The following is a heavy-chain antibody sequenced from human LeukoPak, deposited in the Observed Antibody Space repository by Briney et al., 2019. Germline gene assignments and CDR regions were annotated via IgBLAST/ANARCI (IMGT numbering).Heavy chain of an antibody. V-gene: IGHV4-39*07. CDR2: IYYSGST. J-gene: IGHJ3*02. CDR3: ARVQWGQLSSGWYLGAFDI. Sequence: SETLSLTCTVSGGSISSSSYYWGWIRQPPGKGLEWIGSIYYSGSTYYNPSLKSRVTISVDTSKNQFSLKLSSVTAADTAVYYCARVQWGQLSSGWYLGAFDIWGQGTMVTVSS. CDR1: GGSISSSSYY. D-gene: IGHD6-19*01.